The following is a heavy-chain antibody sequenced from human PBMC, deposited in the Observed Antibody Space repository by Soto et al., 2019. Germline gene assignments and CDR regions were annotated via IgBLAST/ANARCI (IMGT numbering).Heavy chain of an antibody. J-gene: IGHJ5*02. CDR2: IYHSGST. D-gene: IGHD2-2*01. CDR1: SGSISSSNW. V-gene: IGHV4-4*02. Sequence: QVQLQESGPGLVKPSGTLSLTCAVSSGSISSSNWWSWVRQPPGKGLEWIGEIYHSGSTNYNPSLKSRVTISVDKFKNQFSLKLSSVTAADTAVYYCARLYCSSTSCTSSNWFDPWGQGTLVTVSS. CDR3: ARLYCSSTSCTSSNWFDP.